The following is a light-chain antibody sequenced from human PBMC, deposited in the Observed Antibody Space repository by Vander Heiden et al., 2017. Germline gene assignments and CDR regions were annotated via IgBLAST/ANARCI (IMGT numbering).Light chain of an antibody. CDR1: QSRLHSNGYNY. V-gene: IGKV2-28*01. Sequence: DIVVTQSPLSLAVTPGEPASISCRSSQSRLHSNGYNYLDWYLQKPGQSPQLLIYLGSNRASGVPDRFSASVSGTDFTLKISRVEAEDVGVYYCMQALQTPPWTFGQGTKVEIK. CDR2: LGS. J-gene: IGKJ1*01. CDR3: MQALQTPPWT.